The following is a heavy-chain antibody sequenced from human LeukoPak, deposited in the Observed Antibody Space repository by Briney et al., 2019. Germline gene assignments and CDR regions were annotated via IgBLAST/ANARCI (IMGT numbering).Heavy chain of an antibody. Sequence: PGGSPRPSCAASGFTFSSYAMSWVRQAPGKGLEWVSAISGSGGSTYYADSVKGRFTISRDNSKNTLYLQMNSLRAEDTAVYYCAKGDQGYSSGWIFDYWGQGTLVTVSS. CDR2: ISGSGGST. CDR3: AKGDQGYSSGWIFDY. D-gene: IGHD6-19*01. CDR1: GFTFSSYA. V-gene: IGHV3-23*01. J-gene: IGHJ4*02.